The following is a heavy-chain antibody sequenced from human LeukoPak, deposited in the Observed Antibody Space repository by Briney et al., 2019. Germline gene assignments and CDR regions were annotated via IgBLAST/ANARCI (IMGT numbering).Heavy chain of an antibody. CDR2: INPKSGGT. D-gene: IGHD1-14*01. CDR1: GYTFTGYY. CDR3: ARATAENDY. V-gene: IGHV1-2*02. J-gene: IGHJ4*02. Sequence: ASVKVSCKASGYTFTGYYMHWGRQAPGQGLEWMGWINPKSGGTNYLQKFQGRVTMTRDTSISTAYIELSRLRSDDTAVYYCARATAENDYWGQGTLVTVSS.